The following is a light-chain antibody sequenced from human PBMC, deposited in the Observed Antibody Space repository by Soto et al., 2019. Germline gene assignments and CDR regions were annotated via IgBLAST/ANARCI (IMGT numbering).Light chain of an antibody. CDR3: AAWDDSLKGYV. V-gene: IGLV1-44*01. CDR1: SSNIGSNA. J-gene: IGLJ1*01. Sequence: QAVVTQPPSASGTPGQRVTISCSGSSSNIGSNAVNWYQQFPGTAPKLLIFSNNQRPSGVPDRFSGSKSGTSASLAISGLQSEDEGDYYCAAWDDSLKGYVFGTGTKLTVL. CDR2: SNN.